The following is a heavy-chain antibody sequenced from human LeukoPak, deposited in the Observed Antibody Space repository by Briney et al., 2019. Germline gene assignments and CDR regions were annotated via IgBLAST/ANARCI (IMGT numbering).Heavy chain of an antibody. J-gene: IGHJ5*02. CDR1: GGSISSYY. CDR3: ARSSPLSDFWSGYGFDP. CDR2: IYYSGST. D-gene: IGHD3-3*01. V-gene: IGHV4-59*08. Sequence: RASETLSLTCTVSGGSISSYYWGWIRQPPGKGLEWIGYIYYSGSTNYNPSLKSRVTISVDTSKNQFSLKLSSVTAADTAVYYCARSSPLSDFWSGYGFDPWGQGTLVTVSS.